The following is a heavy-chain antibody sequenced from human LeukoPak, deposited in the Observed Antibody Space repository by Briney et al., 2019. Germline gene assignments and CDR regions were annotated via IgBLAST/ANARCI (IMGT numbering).Heavy chain of an antibody. Sequence: GEPLRLSCAASGFTFSNFGMHWVRQAPGKGLEWVSVIYSGGSTYYADSVKGRFTISRDNSKNTLYLQMNSLRAEDTAVYYCARDGGSYYFDYWGQGTLVTVSS. CDR2: IYSGGST. D-gene: IGHD1-26*01. CDR3: ARDGGSYYFDY. J-gene: IGHJ4*02. CDR1: GFTFSNFG. V-gene: IGHV3-66*01.